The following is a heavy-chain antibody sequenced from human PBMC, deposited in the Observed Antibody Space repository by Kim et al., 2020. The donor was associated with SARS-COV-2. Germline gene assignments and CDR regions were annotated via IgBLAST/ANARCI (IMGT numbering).Heavy chain of an antibody. V-gene: IGHV7-4-1*02. CDR2: INTNTGNP. D-gene: IGHD3-10*02. CDR1: GYTFTSYA. J-gene: IGHJ5*02. Sequence: ASVKVSCKASGYTFTSYAMNWVRQAPGQGLEWMGWINTNTGNPTYAQGFTGRFVFSLDTSVSTAYLQISSLKAEDTAVYYCARDVQGIIIDWFDPWGQGTLVTVSS. CDR3: ARDVQGIIIDWFDP.